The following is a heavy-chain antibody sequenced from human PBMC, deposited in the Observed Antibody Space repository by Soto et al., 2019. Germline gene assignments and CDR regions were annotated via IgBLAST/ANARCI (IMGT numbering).Heavy chain of an antibody. CDR3: ARVVVINHYYFDY. D-gene: IGHD3-22*01. Sequence: PSETLSLTCTVSGGSISSGGHYWSWIRQHPGKGLEWIGYIYYSGSTYYNPSLKSRVTISVDTSKNQFSLKLSSVTAADTAVYYCARVVVINHYYFDYWGKGTLVTVS. CDR1: GGSISSGGHY. V-gene: IGHV4-31*03. J-gene: IGHJ4*02. CDR2: IYYSGST.